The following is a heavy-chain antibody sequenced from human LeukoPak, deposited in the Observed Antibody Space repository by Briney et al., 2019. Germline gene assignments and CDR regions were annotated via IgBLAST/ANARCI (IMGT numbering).Heavy chain of an antibody. Sequence: PGGSLRLSCAASGFTVSNTDMSWVRQAPGKGLEWVSLIYSGGGTYSADSVMGRFTISRDISKNTLYLQMNSLRAEDTAVYYCARDRSKYLDGYYYYGMDVWGQGTTVTVSS. D-gene: IGHD4-11*01. J-gene: IGHJ6*02. CDR1: GFTVSNTD. CDR2: IYSGGGT. CDR3: ARDRSKYLDGYYYYGMDV. V-gene: IGHV3-53*01.